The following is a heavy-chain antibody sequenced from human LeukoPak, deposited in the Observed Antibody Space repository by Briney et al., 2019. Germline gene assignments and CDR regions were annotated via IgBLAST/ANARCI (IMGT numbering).Heavy chain of an antibody. D-gene: IGHD3-3*01. J-gene: IGHJ4*02. Sequence: GGSLRLSCAASGFTFSSYAMNWVRQAPGKGLEWVSRISGDSGSTYYADSVKGRFTISRDNSKNTLYLQMNSLRAEDTAVYYCAKEAGFWSGYYHRHYDYWGQGTLVTVSS. CDR2: ISGDSGST. CDR1: GFTFSSYA. V-gene: IGHV3-23*01. CDR3: AKEAGFWSGYYHRHYDY.